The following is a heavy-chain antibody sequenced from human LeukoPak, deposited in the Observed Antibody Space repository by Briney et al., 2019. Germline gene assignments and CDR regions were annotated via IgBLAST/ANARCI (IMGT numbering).Heavy chain of an antibody. Sequence: PSETLSLTCAVYGGSFSGYYWSWIRQPPGKGLEWIGEINHSGSTNYNPSLKSRVTISVDTFKNQFSLKLSSVTAADPAVYCWWRGVRPYDYWGQGTLVTVSS. D-gene: IGHD4-17*01. J-gene: IGHJ4*02. CDR2: INHSGST. V-gene: IGHV4-34*01. CDR1: GGSFSGYY. CDR3: WRGVRPYDY.